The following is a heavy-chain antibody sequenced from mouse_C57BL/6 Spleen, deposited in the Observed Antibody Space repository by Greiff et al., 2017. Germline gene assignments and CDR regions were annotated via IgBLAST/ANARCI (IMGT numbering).Heavy chain of an antibody. V-gene: IGHV5-17*01. CDR2: ISSGSSTI. Sequence: DVKLVESGGGLVKPGGSLKLSCAASGFTFSDYGMHWVRQAPEKGLEWVAYISSGSSTIYYANTVKGRFTISRDNAKNTLFLRTTSLRSEDSAMYYCARRAYWGQGTLVTVSA. CDR3: ARRAY. CDR1: GFTFSDYG. J-gene: IGHJ3*01.